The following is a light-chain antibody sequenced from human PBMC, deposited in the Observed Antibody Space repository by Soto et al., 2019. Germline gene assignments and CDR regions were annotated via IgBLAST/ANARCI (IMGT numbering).Light chain of an antibody. CDR3: HQYNNWPPWT. J-gene: IGKJ1*01. Sequence: EIVMTHSPVTLSVSPCERAILSFSASQSVRTNLAWYQQKPGQAPRLLIYRASTRAAGVPDRFSGTGSGTEFTLTISSLQSEDFAVYVCHQYNNWPPWTFGRGTKV. V-gene: IGKV3-15*01. CDR2: RAS. CDR1: QSVRTN.